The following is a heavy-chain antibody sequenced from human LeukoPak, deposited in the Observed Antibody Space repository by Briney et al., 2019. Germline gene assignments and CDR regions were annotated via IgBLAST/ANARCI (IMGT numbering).Heavy chain of an antibody. J-gene: IGHJ4*02. D-gene: IGHD2-15*01. CDR1: GGSFISYD. V-gene: IGHV4-59*12. CDR3: ARGGRDIVVVVAATASPFDY. CDR2: IFYSGST. Sequence: SETLSLTCTVSGGSFISYDWSWIRQPPGKGLEWIGHIFYSGSTDYNPSLKSRVTISVDTSKNQFSLKLSSVTAADTAVYYCARGGRDIVVVVAATASPFDYWGQGTLVTVSS.